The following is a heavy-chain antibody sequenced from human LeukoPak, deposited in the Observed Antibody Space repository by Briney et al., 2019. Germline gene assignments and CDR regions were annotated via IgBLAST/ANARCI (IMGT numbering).Heavy chain of an antibody. V-gene: IGHV4-39*01. CDR1: GASISSSSYF. D-gene: IGHD2-8*02. J-gene: IGHJ3*01. Sequence: ETLSLTCTVSGASISSSSYFWGWIRQPPGKGLEWVGTIDYSGSPYYNPSFKSRVTISVDASKNQFSLKLNSVTAADTAVYYCAVAGARYSDTGGLYAFDFWGRGTMVTVSS. CDR2: IDYSGSP. CDR3: AVAGARYSDTGGLYAFDF.